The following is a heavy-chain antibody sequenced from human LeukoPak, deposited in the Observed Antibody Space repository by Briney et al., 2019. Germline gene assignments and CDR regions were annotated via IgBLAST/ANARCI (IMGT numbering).Heavy chain of an antibody. D-gene: IGHD1-20*01. V-gene: IGHV3-48*04. CDR2: ISSSGSTI. J-gene: IGHJ4*02. Sequence: GGSLRLSCAASGFTFSSYGMHWVRQAPGKGLEWVSYISSSGSTIYYADSVKGRFTISRDNAKNSLYLQMNSLRAEDTAVYYCARRRYNWNAIDYWGQGTLVTVSS. CDR3: ARRRYNWNAIDY. CDR1: GFTFSSYG.